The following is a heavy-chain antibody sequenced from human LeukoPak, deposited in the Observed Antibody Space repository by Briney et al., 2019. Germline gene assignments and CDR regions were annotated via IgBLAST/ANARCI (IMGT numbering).Heavy chain of an antibody. D-gene: IGHD3-10*01. CDR2: ISGSGDST. CDR1: VLTFSNSA. CDR3: AKHRMVRGVITDYYFDY. V-gene: IGHV3-23*01. Sequence: PGGSLRLSCAASVLTFSNSAMNWVRQAPGKGLEWVSTISGSGDSTYYADSVKGRFTISRDDSKNTLDLQMNSLRADDTAVDYCAKHRMVRGVITDYYFDYWGRGTLVTVSA. J-gene: IGHJ4*02.